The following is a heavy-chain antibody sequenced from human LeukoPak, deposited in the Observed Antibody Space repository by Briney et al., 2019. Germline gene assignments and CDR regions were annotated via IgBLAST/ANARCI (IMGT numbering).Heavy chain of an antibody. Sequence: GGSLRLSCAASGFTFCSYEMKWLGQAPGKGLEGGSYISSSGSTIYYADSVKGRFTISRDNAKNSLYLQMNSLRAEDTAVYYCAELGITMIGGVWGKGTTVTISS. CDR2: ISSSGSTI. J-gene: IGHJ6*04. CDR1: GFTFCSYE. V-gene: IGHV3-48*03. CDR3: AELGITMIGGV. D-gene: IGHD3-10*02.